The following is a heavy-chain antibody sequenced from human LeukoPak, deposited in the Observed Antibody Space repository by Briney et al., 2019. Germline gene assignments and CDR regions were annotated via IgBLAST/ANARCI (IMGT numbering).Heavy chain of an antibody. D-gene: IGHD1-1*01. J-gene: IGHJ6*02. CDR1: GGSISNYY. CDR2: IYYSGNT. CDR3: ARCSRGTSVGMDV. V-gene: IGHV4-59*08. Sequence: SETLSLTCSVSGGSISNYYWTWIRQPPGKGLEWIGYIYYSGNTNYNPSLKSRVTISLDTSKNQLALKLTSVTAADTAVYYCARCSRGTSVGMDVWGQGTTVTVSS.